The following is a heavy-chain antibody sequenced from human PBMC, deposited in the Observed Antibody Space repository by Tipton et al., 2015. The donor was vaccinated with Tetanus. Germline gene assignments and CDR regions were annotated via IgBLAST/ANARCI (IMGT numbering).Heavy chain of an antibody. V-gene: IGHV1-69*01. CDR2: ITPIFGTT. CDR1: GGTFTNYA. D-gene: IGHD1-14*01. CDR3: ARAPNRISRVYDY. Sequence: QSGAEVKKPGSSVKVSCKASGGTFTNYALSWVRQAPGQGLEWVGGITPIFGTTNSAPKFQGRVTITADESTNTAYMELSNLRSEDTAVYYCARAPNRISRVYDYWGQGTQITVSS. J-gene: IGHJ4*02.